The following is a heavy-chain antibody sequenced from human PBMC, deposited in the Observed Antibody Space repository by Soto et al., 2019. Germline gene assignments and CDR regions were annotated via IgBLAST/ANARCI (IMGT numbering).Heavy chain of an antibody. CDR3: AKAGTIFGVVMNNWFDP. D-gene: IGHD3-3*01. V-gene: IGHV3-23*01. CDR2: INGNDGST. J-gene: IGHJ5*02. CDR1: GFTFSSYA. Sequence: GGSLRLSCAASGFTFSSYAMSWVRQAPGKGLEWVSTINGNDGSTYYADSVKGRFTISRDNSKNTLYLQMNSLRVEDTAVYYCAKAGTIFGVVMNNWFDPWGQG.